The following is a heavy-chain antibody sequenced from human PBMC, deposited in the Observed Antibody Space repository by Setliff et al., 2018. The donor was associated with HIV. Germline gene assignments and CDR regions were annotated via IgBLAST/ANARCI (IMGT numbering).Heavy chain of an antibody. CDR3: ARRFLTVHMDV. V-gene: IGHV3-53*01. J-gene: IGHJ6*03. CDR2: IYSDGGT. CDR1: GFNVSYNY. D-gene: IGHD3-9*01. Sequence: GGSPRLSCAASGFNVSYNYMTWVRQAPGKGLEWVSVIYSDGGTDYADSVKGGFTISRDNAKNSLYLQMNSLRAEDTAVYYCARRFLTVHMDVWGKGTTVTVSS.